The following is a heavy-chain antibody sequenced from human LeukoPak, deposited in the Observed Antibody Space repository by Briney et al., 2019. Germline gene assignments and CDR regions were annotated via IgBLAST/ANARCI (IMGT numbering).Heavy chain of an antibody. V-gene: IGHV3-66*01. CDR2: IYSGGST. J-gene: IGHJ4*02. D-gene: IGHD6-6*01. CDR1: GFTVSSNY. Sequence: GGSLRLSCAASGFTVSSNYMSWVRQAPGKGLEWVSVIYSGGSTYYADSVKGRFTISRDNSKNTLYLQMNSLRAEDTAVYYCARYQSSDGSSSFDYWGQGTLVTVSS. CDR3: ARYQSSDGSSSFDY.